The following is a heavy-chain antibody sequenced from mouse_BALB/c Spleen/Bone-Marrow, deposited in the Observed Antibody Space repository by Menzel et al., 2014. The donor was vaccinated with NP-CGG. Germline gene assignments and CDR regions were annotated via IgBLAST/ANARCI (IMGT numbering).Heavy chain of an antibody. CDR1: GFNIKDTY. CDR2: IDPANGNT. J-gene: IGHJ2*01. V-gene: IGHV14-3*02. D-gene: IGHD1-1*01. CDR3: ASYCYGHYFDY. Sequence: VHVKQSGAELVKPGASVKLSCTASGFNIKDTYMHWVKQRPEQGLEWIGRIDPANGNTKYDPKFQGKATLTADTSSNTAYLQHISLTSEDTAVYYCASYCYGHYFDYWGQGTTLTVSS.